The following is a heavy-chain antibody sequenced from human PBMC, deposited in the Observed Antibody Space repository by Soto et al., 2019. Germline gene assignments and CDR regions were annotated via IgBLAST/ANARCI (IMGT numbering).Heavy chain of an antibody. V-gene: IGHV3-23*01. CDR1: GFTFSSCA. CDR2: ISGSGGST. Sequence: GGSLRLSCAASGFTFSSCAMSWVRQAPGKGLEWVSAISGSGGSTYYADSVKGRFTISRDNSKNTLYLQMNSLRAEDTAVYYCAKDAVAKNGLWDYFDSWGQGSLFTVCS. CDR3: AKDAVAKNGLWDYFDS. J-gene: IGHJ4*02. D-gene: IGHD3-16*01.